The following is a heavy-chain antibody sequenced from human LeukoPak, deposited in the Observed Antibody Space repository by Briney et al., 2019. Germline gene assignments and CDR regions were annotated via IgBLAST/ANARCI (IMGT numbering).Heavy chain of an antibody. CDR1: GYTFTSYD. D-gene: IGHD1-1*01. CDR2: MNPNSGNT. J-gene: IGHJ6*03. Sequence: ASVKVSCKASGYTFTSYDINWVRQATGQGLEWMGWMNPNSGNTGYAQKFQGRVTITRNTSISTAYMELSSLRSEDTAVYYCARVQKTYYYYYMDVWGKGTTVTVSS. CDR3: ARVQKTYYYYYMDV. V-gene: IGHV1-8*03.